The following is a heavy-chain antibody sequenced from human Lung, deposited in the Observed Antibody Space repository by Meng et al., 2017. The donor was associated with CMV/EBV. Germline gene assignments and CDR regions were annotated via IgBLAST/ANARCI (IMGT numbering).Heavy chain of an antibody. CDR3: ARVGQWLPIDY. V-gene: IGHV4-4*02. D-gene: IGHD6-19*01. CDR2: IYHSGST. CDR1: VGSISSSNW. Sequence: QVRLQWPAPGLGEPSGTLSPTCAVSVGSISSSNWWSWVRQPPGKGLEWIGEIYHSGSTNYNPSLKSRVTISVDKSKNQFSLNLSSVTAADTAVYYCARVGQWLPIDYWGQGTLVTVSS. J-gene: IGHJ4*02.